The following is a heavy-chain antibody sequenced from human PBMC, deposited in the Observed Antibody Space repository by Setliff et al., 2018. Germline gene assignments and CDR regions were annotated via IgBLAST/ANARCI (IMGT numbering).Heavy chain of an antibody. J-gene: IGHJ4*02. CDR3: ARISASSSHFDY. CDR2: IDWDDDK. D-gene: IGHD6-13*01. Sequence: SGPTLVNPTQTLTLTCTFSGFSLNTSGMRVSWIRQPPGRALEWLARIDWDDDKFYSTSLKTRLTISKDTSKKQVVLAMTNMDPVDTATYYCARISASSSHFDYWGPGTLVTVSS. V-gene: IGHV2-70*04. CDR1: GFSLNTSGMR.